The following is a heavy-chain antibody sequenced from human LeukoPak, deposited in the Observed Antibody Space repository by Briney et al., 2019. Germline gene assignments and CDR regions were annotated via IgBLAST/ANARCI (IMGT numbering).Heavy chain of an antibody. V-gene: IGHV4-34*01. CDR1: GGSFSGLY. CDR3: ARVGVVPAAEPYYFDY. Sequence: SETLSLTCTVYGGSFSGLYWSWIRQPPGKGLEWIGEINHSGITNYSPSLQSRVTISVDTSKNQFSLNLTSVTAADTAVYYCARVGVVPAAEPYYFDYWGQGTLVIVSS. J-gene: IGHJ4*02. CDR2: INHSGIT. D-gene: IGHD2-2*01.